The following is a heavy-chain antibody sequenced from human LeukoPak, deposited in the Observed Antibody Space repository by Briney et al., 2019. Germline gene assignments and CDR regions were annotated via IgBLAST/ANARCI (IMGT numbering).Heavy chain of an antibody. CDR3: ARRGYSGYSPLDS. CDR1: GHDFTSYW. J-gene: IGHJ4*02. V-gene: IGHV5-51*01. D-gene: IGHD5-12*01. CDR2: IHPSDSET. Sequence: GESLKISRRSSGHDFTSYWIAWVRQLPGKGLEWMGIIHPSDSETQYGPSFQGQVTISADNSISTVYLQWSRLKASDTAMYYCARRGYSGYSPLDSWGQGTLVTVSS.